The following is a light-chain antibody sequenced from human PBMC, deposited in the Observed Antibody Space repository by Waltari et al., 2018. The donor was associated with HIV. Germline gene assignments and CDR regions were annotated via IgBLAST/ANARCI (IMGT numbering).Light chain of an antibody. CDR3: QQRSNWPAGT. CDR1: QSVSSY. Sequence: EIVLTQSPATLSLSPGERATLSCRASQSVSSYLAWYQQKPGQAPRLLIYDASNRATGIPDRFSGSGSGTDFTLTISSLEPEDFAVYYCQQRSNWPAGTFGQGTKLEIK. CDR2: DAS. V-gene: IGKV3-11*01. J-gene: IGKJ2*02.